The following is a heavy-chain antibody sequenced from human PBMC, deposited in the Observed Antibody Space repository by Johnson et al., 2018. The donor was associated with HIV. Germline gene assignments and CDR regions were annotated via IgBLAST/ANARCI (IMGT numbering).Heavy chain of an antibody. J-gene: IGHJ3*02. CDR3: AREEGTDILTRGDAFDI. D-gene: IGHD3-9*01. V-gene: IGHV3-66*01. Sequence: VQLVESGGGVVRPGGSLRLSCAASGFTFDDYGMSWVRQAPGKGLEWVSVIYSGGSTYYADSVKGRFTISRDNSKNTLYLQMNRLRAEDTAVYYCAREEGTDILTRGDAFDIWGQGTMVTVSS. CDR1: GFTFDDYG. CDR2: IYSGGST.